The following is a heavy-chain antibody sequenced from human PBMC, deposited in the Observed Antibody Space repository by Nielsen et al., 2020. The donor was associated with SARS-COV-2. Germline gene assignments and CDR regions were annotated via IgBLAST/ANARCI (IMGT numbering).Heavy chain of an antibody. CDR1: GGTFSSYA. Sequence: SVKVSCKVSGGTFSSYAISWVRQAPGQGLEWMGGIIPIFGTANYAQKFQGRVTITADESTSTAYMELSSLRSEDTAVYYCARVGYSYGHDLDYWGQGTLVTVSS. D-gene: IGHD5-18*01. CDR2: IIPIFGTA. V-gene: IGHV1-69*13. CDR3: ARVGYSYGHDLDY. J-gene: IGHJ4*02.